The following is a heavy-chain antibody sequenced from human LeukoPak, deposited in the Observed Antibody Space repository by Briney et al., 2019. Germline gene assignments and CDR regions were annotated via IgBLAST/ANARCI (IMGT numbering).Heavy chain of an antibody. D-gene: IGHD2-15*01. J-gene: IGHJ4*02. CDR2: VYTGGTT. Sequence: SLRLSXTASGFTFSTYGMSWVRQAPGKGLEWVSVVYTGGTTYYTDSVKGRFTISRDNSQNTVFLQMNSLRDEDTAVYYCAKDGHCSGGTCSSFDYWGQGTLVTVSS. V-gene: IGHV3-23*03. CDR1: GFTFSTYG. CDR3: AKDGHCSGGTCSSFDY.